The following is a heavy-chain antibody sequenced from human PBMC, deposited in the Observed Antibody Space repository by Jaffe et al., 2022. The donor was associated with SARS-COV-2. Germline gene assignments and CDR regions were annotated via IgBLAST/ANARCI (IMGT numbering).Heavy chain of an antibody. V-gene: IGHV3-23*01. CDR1: GFTFSIYG. CDR2: ISSSGGST. D-gene: IGHD6-19*01. Sequence: EVQLLESGGGLVQPGGSLRLSCVASGFTFGASGFTFSIYGMGWVRQAPGKGLEWVSSISSSGGSTYYADSVKGRFTISRDNSKNTLYLQMDSLRVEDTALYYCAKGPYSSGWFDYWGRGTLVTVSS. J-gene: IGHJ4*02. CDR3: AKGPYSSGWFDY.